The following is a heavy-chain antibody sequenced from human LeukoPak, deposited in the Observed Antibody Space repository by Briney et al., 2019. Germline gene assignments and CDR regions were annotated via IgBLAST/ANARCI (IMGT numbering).Heavy chain of an antibody. D-gene: IGHD6-13*01. V-gene: IGHV1-2*02. CDR2: INPNSGGT. CDR3: ASFANSYYYSSSWYGYFDY. J-gene: IGHJ4*02. Sequence: ASVKVSCKASGYTFTGYYMHWVRQAPGQGLEWMGWINPNSGGTNYAQKFQGRVTMTRDTSISTAYMELSRLRSDDTAVYYCASFANSYYYSSSWYGYFDYWGQGTLVTVSS. CDR1: GYTFTGYY.